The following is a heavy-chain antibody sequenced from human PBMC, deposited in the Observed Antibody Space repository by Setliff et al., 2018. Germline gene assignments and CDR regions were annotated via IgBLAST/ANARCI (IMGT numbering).Heavy chain of an antibody. D-gene: IGHD2-21*02. CDR1: GFTFSSYW. CDR3: ARNWVTAQHYYYGMDV. Sequence: GGSLRLSCAASGFTFSSYWMSWVRQAPGKGLEWVANIKQDGSEKFYGDSVKGRFTISRDNSKSTLYLQMDSLRAEDTAVYYCARNWVTAQHYYYGMDVWGQGTTVTVPS. CDR2: IKQDGSEK. J-gene: IGHJ6*02. V-gene: IGHV3-7*01.